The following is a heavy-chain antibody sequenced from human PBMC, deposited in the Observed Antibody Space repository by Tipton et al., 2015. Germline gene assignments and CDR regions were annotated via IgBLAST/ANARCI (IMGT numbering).Heavy chain of an antibody. J-gene: IGHJ6*02. V-gene: IGHV4-31*03. CDR3: ARDRTVSHLYYYGIDV. D-gene: IGHD3/OR15-3a*01. CDR2: IHYSGST. CDR1: GGSISSGGYY. Sequence: TLSLTCTVSGGSISSGGYYWSWIRQHPGKGLEWIGYIHYSGSTHYNPSLNSRVTISLDTSKNHFSLNLTSVTAADTAVYYCARDRTVSHLYYYGIDVWGQGTTVTVSS.